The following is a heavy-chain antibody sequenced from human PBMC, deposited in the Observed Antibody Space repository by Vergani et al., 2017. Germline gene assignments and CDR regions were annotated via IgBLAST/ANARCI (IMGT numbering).Heavy chain of an antibody. CDR1: GFTFSNSA. CDR2: ISGPGLST. CDR3: VKEKIDLGSYFLYA. Sequence: EVHLLESGGGLVQSGGSLRLSCAASGFTFSNSAVSWVRQAPGRGLAWVSSISGPGLSTYYADSVKGRFSISRDNSKNTVFLQMHSLRAEDTAIYYCVKEKIDLGSYFLYACGHGILVTVSS. V-gene: IGHV3-23*01. D-gene: IGHD2-8*01. J-gene: IGHJ5*01.